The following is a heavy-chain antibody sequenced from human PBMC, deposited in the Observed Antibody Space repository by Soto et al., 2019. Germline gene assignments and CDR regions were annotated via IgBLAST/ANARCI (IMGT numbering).Heavy chain of an antibody. CDR1: GFSFSNNG. V-gene: IGHV3-30*18. J-gene: IGHJ4*02. CDR2: ISYDGSKK. D-gene: IGHD3-16*01. CDR3: AKDRVESGLGEIDY. Sequence: QVQLVESGGGVVQPGRSLRLSCAASGFSFSNNGMHWVRHAPGKGLEWVAIISYDGSKKYYADSVKGRFTISRDNSKNTLYLQMNSLRVEDTAIYYCAKDRVESGLGEIDYWGQGTLVTVSS.